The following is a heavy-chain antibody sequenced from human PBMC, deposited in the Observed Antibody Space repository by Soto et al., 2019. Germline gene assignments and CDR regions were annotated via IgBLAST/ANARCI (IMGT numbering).Heavy chain of an antibody. D-gene: IGHD1-26*01. J-gene: IGHJ4*02. V-gene: IGHV3-30-3*01. CDR2: ISYDGSNK. Sequence: GGSLRLSCAASGFTFSSYAMHWVRQAPGKGLEWVAVISYDGSNKYYADSVKGRFTISRDNSKNTLYLQMNSLRAEDTAVYYCARDLEGVVGATIPYWGQGTLVTVSS. CDR3: ARDLEGVVGATIPY. CDR1: GFTFSSYA.